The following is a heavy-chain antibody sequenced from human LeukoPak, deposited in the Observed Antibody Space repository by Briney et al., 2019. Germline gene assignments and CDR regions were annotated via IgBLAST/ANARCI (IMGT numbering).Heavy chain of an antibody. D-gene: IGHD3-10*01. J-gene: IGHJ4*02. CDR1: GYTFTSYY. CDR3: ARGGWRIPMVRGVIF. V-gene: IGHV1-46*01. Sequence: GASVTVSCKASGYTFTSYYMHWVRQAPGQGLEWMGIINPSGGSTSYAQKFQGRVTMTRDMSTSTVYMELSSLRSEDTAVYYCARGGWRIPMVRGVIFWGQGTLVTVSS. CDR2: INPSGGST.